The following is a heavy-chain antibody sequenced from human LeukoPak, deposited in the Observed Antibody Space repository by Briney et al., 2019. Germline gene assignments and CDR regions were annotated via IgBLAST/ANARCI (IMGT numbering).Heavy chain of an antibody. V-gene: IGHV3-30-3*01. J-gene: IGHJ4*02. D-gene: IGHD5-18*01. CDR3: ASTWIQLWLTDY. Sequence: PGRSLRLSCAASGFTFSNYAMHWVRQAPGKGLEWVALISYDGSNKYYADSVKGRFTISRDNSRNTLYLQMNSLRAEDTAVYYCASTWIQLWLTDYWGQGTLVSVSS. CDR2: ISYDGSNK. CDR1: GFTFSNYA.